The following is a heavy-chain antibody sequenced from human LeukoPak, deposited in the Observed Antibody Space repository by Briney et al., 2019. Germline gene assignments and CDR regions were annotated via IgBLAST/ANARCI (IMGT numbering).Heavy chain of an antibody. CDR2: IYYSGST. J-gene: IGHJ4*02. CDR3: ARQGSGNYLSPVNY. Sequence: SETLSLTCTVSGGSISSNNYYWGWIRQPPGKWLEWIGTIYYSGSTYYNPSLKSRVTISVDTSKNQFSLKLSSVTAADTAVYYCARQGSGNYLSPVNYWGQGTLVTVSS. V-gene: IGHV4-39*01. D-gene: IGHD1-26*01. CDR1: GGSISSNNYY.